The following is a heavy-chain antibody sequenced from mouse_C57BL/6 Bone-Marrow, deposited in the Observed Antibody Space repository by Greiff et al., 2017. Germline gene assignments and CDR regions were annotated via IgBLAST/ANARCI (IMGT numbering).Heavy chain of an antibody. CDR3: AREDYYGSSSDY. CDR1: GYTFTGYW. Sequence: VQLQQPGAELVKPGASVKMSCKASGYTFTGYWITWVKQRPGQGLEWIGDIYPGSGSTNYNEKFKSKATLTVDTSSSTAYMQLSSLTSEDSAVYYCAREDYYGSSSDYWGQGTTLTVSS. CDR2: IYPGSGST. V-gene: IGHV1-55*01. J-gene: IGHJ2*01. D-gene: IGHD1-1*01.